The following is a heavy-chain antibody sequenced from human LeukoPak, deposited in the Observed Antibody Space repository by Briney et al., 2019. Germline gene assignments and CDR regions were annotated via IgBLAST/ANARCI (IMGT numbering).Heavy chain of an antibody. CDR1: GFTFSSYS. CDR2: ISSSSSYI. J-gene: IGHJ4*02. CDR3: ARDRLVVVAATAFDY. V-gene: IGHV3-21*01. Sequence: GGSLRLSCAASGFTFSSYSMNWVRQAPGKGLEWVSSISSSSSYIYYADSVKGRFTISRDNAKNSLYLQMNSLRAEDTAAYYCARDRLVVVAATAFDYWGQGTLVTVSS. D-gene: IGHD2-15*01.